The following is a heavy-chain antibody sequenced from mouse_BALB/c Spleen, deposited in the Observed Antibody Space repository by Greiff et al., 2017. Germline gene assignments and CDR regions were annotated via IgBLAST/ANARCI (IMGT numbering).Heavy chain of an antibody. J-gene: IGHJ4*01. Sequence: QVHVKQSGAELVRPGTSVKVSCKASGYAFTNYLIEWVKQRPGQGLEWIGVINPGSGGTNYNEKFKGKATLTADKSSSTAYMQLSSLTSDDSAVYFCARGGVRRGYYAMDYWGQGTSVTVSS. V-gene: IGHV1-54*01. CDR2: INPGSGGT. CDR1: GYAFTNYL. CDR3: ARGGVRRGYYAMDY. D-gene: IGHD2-14*01.